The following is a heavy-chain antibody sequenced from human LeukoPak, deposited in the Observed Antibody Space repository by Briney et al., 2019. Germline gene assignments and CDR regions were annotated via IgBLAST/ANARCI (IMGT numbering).Heavy chain of an antibody. Sequence: PSETLSLTCAVYGGSFSGYYWSWIRQPPGKGLEWIGEINHSGITNYNPSLKSRVTISVDTSKNQFSLKLSSVTAADTAVYYCARTFPRGCYDYVWGSYRYNGYFDYWGQGTLVTVSS. CDR1: GGSFSGYY. CDR3: ARTFPRGCYDYVWGSYRYNGYFDY. J-gene: IGHJ4*02. CDR2: INHSGIT. V-gene: IGHV4-34*01. D-gene: IGHD3-16*02.